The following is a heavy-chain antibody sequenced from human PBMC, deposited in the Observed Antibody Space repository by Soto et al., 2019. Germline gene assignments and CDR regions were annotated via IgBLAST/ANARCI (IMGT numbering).Heavy chain of an antibody. D-gene: IGHD3-10*01. V-gene: IGHV4-39*01. J-gene: IGHJ5*02. CDR1: GGSISRSSYY. CDR2: MYYSGST. CDR3: SRRAPEGLDP. Sequence: SETLSLTCNLSGGSISRSSYYWGWIRQPPGKGLEWIGSMYYSGSTYYNPSLKSRVTISIDTPKNQLSLKLTSVTAVDTAVYYCSRRAPEGLDPWGQGTLGTVSA.